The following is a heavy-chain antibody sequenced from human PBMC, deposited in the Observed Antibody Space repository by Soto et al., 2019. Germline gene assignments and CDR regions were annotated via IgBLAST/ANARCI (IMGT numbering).Heavy chain of an antibody. CDR3: GRESTATIRGISFDY. J-gene: IGHJ4*02. V-gene: IGHV3-48*01. CDR2: IRGSGSTI. D-gene: IGHD3-10*01. CDR1: GFSFGDYG. Sequence: EVQLVESGGGLVQPGGSLRLSCATAGFSFGDYGMNWVRQAPGTGLEWVSYIRGSGSTIYYTDSVRGRFTISRDNAKNSLFLQMDSLRAEDTAVYYCGRESTATIRGISFDYWGPGTLVYVSS.